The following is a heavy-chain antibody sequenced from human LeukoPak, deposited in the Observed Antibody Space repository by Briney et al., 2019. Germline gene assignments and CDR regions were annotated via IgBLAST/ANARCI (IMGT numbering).Heavy chain of an antibody. V-gene: IGHV3-11*01. D-gene: IGHD4/OR15-4a*01. Sequence: GGSLRLSCAASGFTFSDYSMNWIRQAPGKGLEWVSYISSSGGSIYDTDSVRGRFTISRDNAKNPLYLQMNSLRAEDTAVYYCARLRYTGAYCFDYWGRGTLVTVSS. CDR2: ISSSGGSI. CDR1: GFTFSDYS. J-gene: IGHJ4*02. CDR3: ARLRYTGAYCFDY.